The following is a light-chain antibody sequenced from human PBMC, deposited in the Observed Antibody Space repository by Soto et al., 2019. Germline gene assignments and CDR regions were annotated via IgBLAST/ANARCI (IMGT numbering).Light chain of an antibody. V-gene: IGLV1-47*02. CDR2: SNN. J-gene: IGLJ1*01. CDR1: SSNIGSNY. CDR3: AAWDDSLSGYV. Sequence: SVLTQPPSASGTPGQRVTISCSGSSSNIGSNYVYWYQQLPGTAPKLLIYSNNQRPSGVPDRFSGSKSGTSASLAISGLRSEDEADYYCAAWDDSLSGYVFGTGTKATVL.